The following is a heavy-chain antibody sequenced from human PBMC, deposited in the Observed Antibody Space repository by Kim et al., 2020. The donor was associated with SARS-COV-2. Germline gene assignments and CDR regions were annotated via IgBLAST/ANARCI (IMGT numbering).Heavy chain of an antibody. CDR2: ISYDGSNK. J-gene: IGHJ3*02. V-gene: IGHV3-30-3*01. CDR1: GFTFSSYA. CDR3: ASGRPRITMIVVVTRKVYDAFDI. D-gene: IGHD3-22*01. Sequence: GGSLRLSCAASGFTFSSYAMHWVRQAPGKGLEWVAVISYDGSNKYYADSVKGRFTISRDNSKNTLYLQMNSLRAEDTAVYYCASGRPRITMIVVVTRKVYDAFDIWGQGTMVTVSS.